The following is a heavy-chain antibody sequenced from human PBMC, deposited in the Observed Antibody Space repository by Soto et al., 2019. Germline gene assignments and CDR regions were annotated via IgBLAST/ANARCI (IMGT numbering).Heavy chain of an antibody. V-gene: IGHV3-23*01. D-gene: IGHD6-13*01. J-gene: IGHJ4*02. Sequence: DVQLLESGGGLVQPGGSLRLSCAASGFTFSSNAMSWVLQAPGKGLEWVSTISGPGGITYYADSVKGRFTISRDNSEITLYLQMNSPRAEDTAVYYCAKPRGTSWHFRFDYWGQGTLVTVSS. CDR3: AKPRGTSWHFRFDY. CDR2: ISGPGGIT. CDR1: GFTFSSNA.